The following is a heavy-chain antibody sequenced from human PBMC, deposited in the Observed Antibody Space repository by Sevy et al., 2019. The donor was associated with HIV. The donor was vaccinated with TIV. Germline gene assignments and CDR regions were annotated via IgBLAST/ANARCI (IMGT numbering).Heavy chain of an antibody. CDR1: GFTFSSYT. Sequence: GGSLRLSCAASGFTFSSYTMNWVRQAPGKGLEWVSSITSGSTYIYYADSVKGRFTISRDNAKNSLYLQMNSLRAEDTAVYYCARDDIVGAPGYYFDYWGQGTLVTVSS. D-gene: IGHD1-26*01. CDR2: ITSGSTYI. CDR3: ARDDIVGAPGYYFDY. J-gene: IGHJ4*02. V-gene: IGHV3-21*01.